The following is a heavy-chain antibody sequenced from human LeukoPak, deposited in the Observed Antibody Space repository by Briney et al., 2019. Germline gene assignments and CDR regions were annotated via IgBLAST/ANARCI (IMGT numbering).Heavy chain of an antibody. Sequence: GASVKLSCTASGYTFSGYYMHWVRKAPGPGLELMGCINPNSGGTNYEQKFQGRVTMTRDTSISTAYMELSRLRSDDTAVYCCARGGEWYYDSSGYYYFDYWGQGTLVTVSS. CDR1: GYTFSGYY. CDR3: ARGGEWYYDSSGYYYFDY. D-gene: IGHD3-22*01. V-gene: IGHV1-2*02. CDR2: INPNSGGT. J-gene: IGHJ4*02.